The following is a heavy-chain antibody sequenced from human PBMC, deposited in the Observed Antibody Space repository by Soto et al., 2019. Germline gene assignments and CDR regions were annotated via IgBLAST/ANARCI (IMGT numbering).Heavy chain of an antibody. CDR3: ARERYQVISDGMDV. CDR1: GYTFTGYY. V-gene: IGHV1-2*02. D-gene: IGHD2-2*01. J-gene: IGHJ6*02. Sequence: ASVKVSCKASGYTFTGYYMHWVRQAPGQGLEWMGWINPNSGGTNYAQKFQGRVTLSRDTSINTAYLELSRLTFDDAAVYFCARERYQVISDGMDVWGQGTTVTVSS. CDR2: INPNSGGT.